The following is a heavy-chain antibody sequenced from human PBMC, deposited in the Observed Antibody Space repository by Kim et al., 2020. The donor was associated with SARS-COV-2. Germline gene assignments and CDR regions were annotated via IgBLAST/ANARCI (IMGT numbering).Heavy chain of an antibody. CDR3: AKAGYGIQGYFDY. CDR1: GFTFDDYA. V-gene: IGHV3-9*01. J-gene: IGHJ4*02. D-gene: IGHD6-13*01. Sequence: GGSLRLSCAASGFTFDDYAMHWVRQAPGKGLEWVSGISWNSGSIGYADSVKGRFTISRDNAKNSLYLQMNSLRAEDTALYYCAKAGYGIQGYFDYWGQGTLVTVSS. CDR2: ISWNSGSI.